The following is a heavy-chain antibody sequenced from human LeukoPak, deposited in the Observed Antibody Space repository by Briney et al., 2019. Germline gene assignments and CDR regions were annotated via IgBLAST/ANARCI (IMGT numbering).Heavy chain of an antibody. CDR2: MNPNSGNT. D-gene: IGHD3-16*01. J-gene: IGHJ4*02. V-gene: IGHV1-8*01. Sequence: SVKVSFKASGYTFTSYDINWVRQATGQPPEWMGWMNPNSGNTGYAQKYPGRITMTRNTSISTTYKYLSSLRSVDTAVYYCSRGRLYDNVWGSYYVWGQGTLVTVSS. CDR1: GYTFTSYD. CDR3: SRGRLYDNVWGSYYV.